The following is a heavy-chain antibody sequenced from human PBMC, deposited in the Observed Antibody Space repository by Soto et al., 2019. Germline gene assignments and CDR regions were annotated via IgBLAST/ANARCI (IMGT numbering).Heavy chain of an antibody. D-gene: IGHD3-10*01. CDR2: IYYSGNT. CDR1: GASITSYY. Sequence: SETLSLTSDVSGASITSYYWSWVRQPPGKGLERMGYIYYSGNTIFSPALKGRVTLSVDTSKAQYSLNPTSVTAADTAVYFCARDSYGSVNYYGPYYFCAMDVWGHGTTVTVSS. J-gene: IGHJ6*02. V-gene: IGHV4-59*01. CDR3: ARDSYGSVNYYGPYYFCAMDV.